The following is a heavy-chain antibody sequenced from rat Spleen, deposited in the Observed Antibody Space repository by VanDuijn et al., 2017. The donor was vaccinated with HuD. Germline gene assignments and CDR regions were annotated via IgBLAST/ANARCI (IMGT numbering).Heavy chain of an antibody. CDR2: ISSSGSRT. V-gene: IGHV5-7*01. D-gene: IGHD1-2*01. J-gene: IGHJ2*01. Sequence: EVQLVESGGGLVQPGRSLKLSCAASGFTFSNYYMAWVRQAPKKGLEWVATISSSGSRTYYSDSVKGRFTISRDNAKSSLYLQMNSLKSEDTATYDCARQHDISYRPYYFDYWGQGVMVTVSS. CDR3: ARQHDISYRPYYFDY. CDR1: GFTFSNYY.